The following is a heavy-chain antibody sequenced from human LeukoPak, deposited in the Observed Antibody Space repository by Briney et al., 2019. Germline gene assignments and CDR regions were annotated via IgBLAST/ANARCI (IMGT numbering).Heavy chain of an antibody. J-gene: IGHJ4*02. V-gene: IGHV4-31*03. CDR2: IDYSGST. CDR1: GGSISSGGYY. D-gene: IGHD2-2*02. CDR3: ARVVRYCSSTSCYTAHFDY. Sequence: SQTLSLTCTVSGGSISSGGYYWSWIRQHPGKGLEWIGYIDYSGSTYYNPSLKSRVTISVDTSKNQFSLKLSSVTAADTAVYYCARVVRYCSSTSCYTAHFDYWGQGTLVTVSS.